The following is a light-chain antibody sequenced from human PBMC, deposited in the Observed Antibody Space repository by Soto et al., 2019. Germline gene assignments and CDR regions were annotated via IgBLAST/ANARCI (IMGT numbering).Light chain of an antibody. CDR2: LGS. CDR3: MQTLQTPWT. CDR1: QSLLHSNGYNY. V-gene: IGKV2-28*01. J-gene: IGKJ2*02. Sequence: IVVTQSPLSLPVTPGEPASISCRPSQSLLHSNGYNYLDWYLQKPGQSPQLLIYLGSNRASWVPDRFSGSGSGTDFTLKISRVEAEDVGVYYCMQTLQTPWTFGQGTKLEIK.